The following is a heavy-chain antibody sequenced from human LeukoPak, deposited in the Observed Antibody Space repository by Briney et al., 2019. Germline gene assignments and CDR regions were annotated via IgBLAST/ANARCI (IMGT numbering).Heavy chain of an antibody. CDR2: IYRGDSDT. V-gene: IGHV5-51*01. D-gene: IGHD3-22*01. CDR1: GYSFTSYW. Sequence: GESLKISCKGSGYSFTSYWIGWVRQMPGKGLEWMGIIYRGDSDTRYSPSFQGQVTISADKSISTAYLQWSSLKASDTAMYYCVRLKYYDTSGHSCGPFDYWGQGTLVTVSS. CDR3: VRLKYYDTSGHSCGPFDY. J-gene: IGHJ4*02.